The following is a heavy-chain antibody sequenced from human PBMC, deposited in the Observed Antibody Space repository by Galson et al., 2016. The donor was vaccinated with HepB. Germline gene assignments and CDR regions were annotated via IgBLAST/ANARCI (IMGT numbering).Heavy chain of an antibody. CDR1: GFTFSTYW. CDR2: ISYDGSNK. Sequence: SLRLSCAASGFTFSTYWMSWVRQAPGKGLEWVTFISYDGSNKYYADSVRGRFTISRDNSKNTLYLLMNSLRAEDTAVYYCAKDFSYYYGSGSSDYFDYWGQGTLVTVSS. CDR3: AKDFSYYYGSGSSDYFDY. V-gene: IGHV3-30*18. J-gene: IGHJ4*02. D-gene: IGHD3-10*01.